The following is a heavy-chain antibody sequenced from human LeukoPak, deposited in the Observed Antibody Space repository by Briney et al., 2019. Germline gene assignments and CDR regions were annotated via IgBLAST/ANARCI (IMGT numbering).Heavy chain of an antibody. CDR1: GFTFSRHW. CDR2: TKQDGSEK. Sequence: LGGSLRLSCAASGFTFSRHWMSWVRQAPGKGLEWVANTKQDGSEKYYVDSVKGRFTISRDNAKNSLYLQMNSQRAEDTAVYDSGSLIENWGQGTLVTVSS. CDR3: GSLIEN. J-gene: IGHJ4*02. V-gene: IGHV3-7*01.